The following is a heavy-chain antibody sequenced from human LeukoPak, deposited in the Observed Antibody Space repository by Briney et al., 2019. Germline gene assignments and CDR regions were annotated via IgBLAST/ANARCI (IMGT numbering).Heavy chain of an antibody. CDR3: ARRLSPLSRRAFDI. CDR1: GGSISSYY. CDR2: IYYSGST. Sequence: SETLSLTCTVSGGSISSYYWSWIRQPPGKGLEWIGYIYYSGSTNYNPSLKSRVTISVDTSKNQFSLRLSSVTAADTAVYYCARRLSPLSRRAFDIWGQGTMVTVSS. V-gene: IGHV4-59*08. D-gene: IGHD4/OR15-4a*01. J-gene: IGHJ3*02.